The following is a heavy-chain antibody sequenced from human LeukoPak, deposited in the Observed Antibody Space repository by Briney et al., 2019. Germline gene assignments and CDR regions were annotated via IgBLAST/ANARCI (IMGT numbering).Heavy chain of an antibody. CDR1: GFTFSSHV. Sequence: PGGSLRLSCAASGFTFSSHVMHWVRHAPRKGMEWVAIISYDGSNEYYADSVKGRFTISRDNSKNTLYLQMNSLRAADTAVYYCAREVQSYYYYMDVWGKGTTVTVSS. CDR2: ISYDGSNE. CDR3: AREVQSYYYYMDV. V-gene: IGHV3-30*04. J-gene: IGHJ6*03.